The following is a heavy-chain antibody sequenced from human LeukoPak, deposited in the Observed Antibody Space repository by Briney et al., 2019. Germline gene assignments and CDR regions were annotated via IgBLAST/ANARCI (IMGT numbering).Heavy chain of an antibody. V-gene: IGHV4-39*01. D-gene: IGHD1-26*01. CDR1: GGSIGSTTYY. Sequence: RTSETLSLTCTVSGGSIGSTTYYWGWIRQPPGKELECIGSIYYSGSTYYNPSLKSRVTRSLDTSKNQFSLKLSSVTAADTAVYYCARHKQSGTYYDAFDIWGQGTMVTVSS. CDR2: IYYSGST. CDR3: ARHKQSGTYYDAFDI. J-gene: IGHJ3*02.